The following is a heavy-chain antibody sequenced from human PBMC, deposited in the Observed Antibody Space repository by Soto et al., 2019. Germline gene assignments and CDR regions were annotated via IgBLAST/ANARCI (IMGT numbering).Heavy chain of an antibody. Sequence: ASVKVSCKASGGTFSSYAISWVRQAPGQGLEWMGGIIPIFGTANYAQKFQGRVTITADESTSTAYMELSSLRSEDTAVYYCGSSIRRDGYNWYFDYWGQGTLVTVSS. CDR1: GGTFSSYA. J-gene: IGHJ4*02. CDR3: GSSIRRDGYNWYFDY. V-gene: IGHV1-69*13. CDR2: IIPIFGTA. D-gene: IGHD5-12*01.